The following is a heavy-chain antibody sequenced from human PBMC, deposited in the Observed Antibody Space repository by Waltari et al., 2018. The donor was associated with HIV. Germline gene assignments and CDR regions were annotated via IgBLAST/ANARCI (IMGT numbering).Heavy chain of an antibody. CDR1: GYSLTTSW. D-gene: IGHD2-8*01. CDR2: IYPGHSDT. V-gene: IGHV5-51*03. Sequence: VQLVQSGAAVKKPEESLKISCKASGYSLTTSWIGWVRQIPGKGLEWMGIIYPGHSDTRYSPSFQGHVTISADKSISTAYLQWSSLKASDTAMYYCAKGMYANQDYFCHWGQGTLVTVSS. J-gene: IGHJ4*02. CDR3: AKGMYANQDYFCH.